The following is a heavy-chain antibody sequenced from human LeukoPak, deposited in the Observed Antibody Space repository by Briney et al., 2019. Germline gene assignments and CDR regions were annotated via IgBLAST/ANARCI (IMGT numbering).Heavy chain of an antibody. Sequence: PGGSLRLSCTASRFYFSTYDMNWVRQVPGKGLEWIGNIYYSGSTNYNPSLQSRVTISVDTSKNQFSLKLSSVTAADTAVYYCAREVTYTYGFDYWGQGTLVTVSS. V-gene: IGHV4-59*12. CDR3: AREVTYTYGFDY. CDR2: IYYSGST. D-gene: IGHD5-18*01. CDR1: RFYFSTYD. J-gene: IGHJ4*02.